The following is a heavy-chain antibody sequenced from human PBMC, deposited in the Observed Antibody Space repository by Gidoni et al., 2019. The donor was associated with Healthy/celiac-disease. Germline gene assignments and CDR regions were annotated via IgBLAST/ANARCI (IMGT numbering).Heavy chain of an antibody. D-gene: IGHD4-17*01. CDR2: IYYSGST. J-gene: IGHJ4*02. CDR3: ARDTYGDYSYYFDY. Sequence: QLQLQESGPGLVKPSETLSLTCTVSGGSISSSSYYWGWIRQPPGKGLEWIGSIYYSGSTYYNPSLKSRVTISVDTSKNQFSLKLNSVTAADTAVYYCARDTYGDYSYYFDYWGQGTLVTVSS. V-gene: IGHV4-39*07. CDR1: GGSISSSSYY.